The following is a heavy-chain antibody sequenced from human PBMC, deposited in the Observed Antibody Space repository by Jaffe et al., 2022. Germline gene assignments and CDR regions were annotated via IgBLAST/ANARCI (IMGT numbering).Heavy chain of an antibody. CDR2: INHSGST. Sequence: QVQLQQWGAGLLKPSETLSLTCAVYGGSFSGYYWSWIRQPPGKGLEWIGEINHSGSTNYNPSLKSRVTISVDTSKNQFSLKLSSVTAADTAVYYCARGGVCSGGSCYGSNPAEYFQHWGQGTLVTVSS. CDR3: ARGGVCSGGSCYGSNPAEYFQH. V-gene: IGHV4-34*01. D-gene: IGHD2-15*01. CDR1: GGSFSGYY. J-gene: IGHJ1*01.